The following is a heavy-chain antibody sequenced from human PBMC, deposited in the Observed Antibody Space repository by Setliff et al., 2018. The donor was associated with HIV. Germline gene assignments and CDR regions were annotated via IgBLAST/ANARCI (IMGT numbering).Heavy chain of an antibody. V-gene: IGHV3-49*04. CDR1: GFTFGDYA. Sequence: GGSLRLSCTASGFTFGDYAMSWVRQAPGKGLEWVGFIKSKTFGGTTEYAASVKGRVTISRDDSKSIAYLQMNSLKTEDTAVYYCTRQTTVSVGDYYDSSGYYDGFDYWGQGTLVTVSS. J-gene: IGHJ4*02. CDR3: TRQTTVSVGDYYDSSGYYDGFDY. CDR2: IKSKTFGGTT. D-gene: IGHD3-22*01.